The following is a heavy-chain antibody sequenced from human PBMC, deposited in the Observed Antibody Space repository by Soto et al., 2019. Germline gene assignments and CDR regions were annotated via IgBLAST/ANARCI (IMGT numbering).Heavy chain of an antibody. CDR1: GYTFTSYD. D-gene: IGHD6-13*01. J-gene: IGHJ4*02. CDR3: ARGWYSSSCYVLGRRANFDY. CDR2: MNPNSGNT. V-gene: IGHV1-8*01. Sequence: QVQLVQSGAEVKKPGASVKVSCKASGYTFTSYDINWVRQATGQGLEWMGWMNPNSGNTGYAQEFQGRVTMTRNTSIITAYMELSSLGSEDTAVYYCARGWYSSSCYVLGRRANFDYWGEGTQVTVSS.